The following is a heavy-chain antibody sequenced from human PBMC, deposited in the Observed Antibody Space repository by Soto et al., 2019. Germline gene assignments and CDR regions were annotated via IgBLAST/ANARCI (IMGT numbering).Heavy chain of an antibody. V-gene: IGHV4-31*03. D-gene: IGHD1-26*01. CDR3: ATVRWELHDAFDI. CDR2: IYHSGMT. Sequence: QVQLQESGPGLVKPSQTLSLTCTVSGGSISPGGYYWSWIRQHPGMGLEWIGYIYHSGMTFSNPSLQSRVVISIDTSKNKFSLQLRSVTAADTAVYYCATVRWELHDAFDIWGQGTMVSVSS. CDR1: GGSISPGGYY. J-gene: IGHJ3*02.